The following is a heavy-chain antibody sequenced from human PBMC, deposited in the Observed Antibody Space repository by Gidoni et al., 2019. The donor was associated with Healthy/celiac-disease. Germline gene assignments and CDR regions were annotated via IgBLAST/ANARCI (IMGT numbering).Heavy chain of an antibody. CDR2: INWNGGST. Sequence: EVQLVESGGGVVRPGGSLRLSCAASGFTFVAYGMSWVRQAPGKGLECVSGINWNGGSTGYADSVKGRFTISRDNAKNSLYLQMNSLRAEDTALYHCARVLRGRYCSSTSCPRDWYFDLWGRGTLVTVSS. J-gene: IGHJ2*01. CDR3: ARVLRGRYCSSTSCPRDWYFDL. CDR1: GFTFVAYG. D-gene: IGHD2-2*01. V-gene: IGHV3-20*01.